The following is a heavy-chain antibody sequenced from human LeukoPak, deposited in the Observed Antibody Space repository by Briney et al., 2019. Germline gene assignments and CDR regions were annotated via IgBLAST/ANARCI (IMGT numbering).Heavy chain of an antibody. D-gene: IGHD3-22*01. Sequence: PGGSLRLSCAASGFTFSTYWMHWVRPAPGKGLVWVSPINTDGSRTNYADSVKGRFTISRGNAKNALYLQMNRLRAEDTAVYYCAKAQGDYYYDSSGYYDWFDPWGQGTLVTVSS. CDR2: INTDGSRT. CDR1: GFTFSTYW. V-gene: IGHV3-74*01. J-gene: IGHJ5*02. CDR3: AKAQGDYYYDSSGYYDWFDP.